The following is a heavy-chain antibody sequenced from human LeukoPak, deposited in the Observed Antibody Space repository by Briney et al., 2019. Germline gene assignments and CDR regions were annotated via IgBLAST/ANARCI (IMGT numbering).Heavy chain of an antibody. J-gene: IGHJ4*02. CDR3: ARGSYYDSSGYPDY. CDR2: ISYDGSNK. Sequence: PGGSLRLSCAASGFTFSSYAMHWVRQAPGKGLEWVAVISYDGSNKYYADSVKGRFTISRDNSKNTLYLQMNSVRAEDTAVYYCARGSYYDSSGYPDYWGQGTLVTVSS. CDR1: GFTFSSYA. D-gene: IGHD3-22*01. V-gene: IGHV3-30-3*01.